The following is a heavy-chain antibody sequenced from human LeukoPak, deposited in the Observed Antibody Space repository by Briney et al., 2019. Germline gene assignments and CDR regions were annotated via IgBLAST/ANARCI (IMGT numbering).Heavy chain of an antibody. CDR1: GYIFSNYW. D-gene: IGHD6-13*01. CDR2: INQDGSEK. J-gene: IGHJ3*02. V-gene: IGHV3-7*01. Sequence: GGSLRLSCAASGYIFSNYWLSWVRQAPGKGLEWVANINQDGSEKYYVDSVKGRFTISRDNAKNSLYLQMSSLRAEDTAVYYCASSGSSWYGAFDIWGQGTMVTVSS. CDR3: ASSGSSWYGAFDI.